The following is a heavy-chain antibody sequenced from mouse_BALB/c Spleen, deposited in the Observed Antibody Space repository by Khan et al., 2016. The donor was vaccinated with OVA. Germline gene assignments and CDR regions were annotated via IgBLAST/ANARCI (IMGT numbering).Heavy chain of an antibody. D-gene: IGHD4-1*01. CDR2: MSSGGDYT. V-gene: IGHV5-6*01. CDR1: GFTFSSYS. Sequence: EVELVESGGDLVKPGGSLKLSCAASGFTFSSYSMSWVRQIPDKRLEWVATMSSGGDYTYYPDSVKGRFTISRDNAKNTLYLQMSSLKSEDTAMYYCASHLTGSFAYWSQGTLVTVSA. J-gene: IGHJ3*01. CDR3: ASHLTGSFAY.